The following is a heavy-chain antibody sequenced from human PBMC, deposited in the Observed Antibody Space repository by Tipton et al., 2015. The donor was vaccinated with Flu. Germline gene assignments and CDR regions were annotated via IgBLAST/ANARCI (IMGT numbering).Heavy chain of an antibody. V-gene: IGHV3-33*01. D-gene: IGHD6-13*01. Sequence: SLRLSCAVSGFSFSDYAMHWVRQPPGKGLDWVAVIWFDGSHENYANSVKGRFTISRDNSKNTLYLQMNNLRVEDTAVYYCAREQKEAAADPWGQGTLVPVSS. CDR1: GFSFSDYA. CDR2: IWFDGSHE. J-gene: IGHJ5*02. CDR3: AREQKEAAADP.